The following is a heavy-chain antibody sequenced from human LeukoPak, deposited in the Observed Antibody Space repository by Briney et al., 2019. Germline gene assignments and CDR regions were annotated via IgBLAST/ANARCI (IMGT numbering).Heavy chain of an antibody. D-gene: IGHD4-23*01. J-gene: IGHJ4*02. CDR3: ARRAGGYSHPYDY. Sequence: GGSLRLSCAASGFTFSGYSMNWVRQAPGKGLEWVSYISSSGSTIYYADSVKGRFTISRDNSKNTLYLQMNSLRAEDTAVYYCARRAGGYSHPYDYWGQGILVTVSS. CDR2: ISSSGSTI. CDR1: GFTFSGYS. V-gene: IGHV3-48*01.